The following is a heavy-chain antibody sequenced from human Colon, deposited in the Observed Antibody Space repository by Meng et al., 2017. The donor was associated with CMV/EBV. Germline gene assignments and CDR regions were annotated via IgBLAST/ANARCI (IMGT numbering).Heavy chain of an antibody. Sequence: GGSLRLSCAASGFTFNNAWMNWVRQAPGKGLEWVGRIKRKTDRGTTDYAAPVNGRFTISRDDSKNTLYLQMNSLKTEDTAVYYCTTDFDYSGSGSYRYWGQGTLVTVSS. CDR3: TTDFDYSGSGSYRY. D-gene: IGHD3-10*01. CDR1: GFTFNNAW. J-gene: IGHJ4*02. V-gene: IGHV3-15*01. CDR2: IKRKTDRGTT.